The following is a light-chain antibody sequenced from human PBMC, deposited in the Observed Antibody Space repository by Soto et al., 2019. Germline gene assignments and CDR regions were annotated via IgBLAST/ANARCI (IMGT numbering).Light chain of an antibody. CDR1: SSNIGSNY. Sequence: QSVLTQPTSASGTPGQRVTISCSGSSSNIGSNYVYWYQQLPGTAPKLLIYRNNQRPSGVPDRFSGSKSGTSASLAISGLRSEDEADYYCAAWDDSLSGWVFGGGTKVTVL. V-gene: IGLV1-47*01. J-gene: IGLJ3*02. CDR2: RNN. CDR3: AAWDDSLSGWV.